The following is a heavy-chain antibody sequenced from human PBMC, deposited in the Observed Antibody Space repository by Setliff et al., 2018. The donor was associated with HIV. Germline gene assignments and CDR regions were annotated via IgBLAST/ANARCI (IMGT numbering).Heavy chain of an antibody. CDR3: ARGASSWYPLFDY. CDR1: GGSISSSSYY. CDR2: IYYSGST. D-gene: IGHD6-13*01. V-gene: IGHV4-39*07. Sequence: SETLSLTCTVSGGSISSSSYYWGWIRQPPGKGLEWIGSIYYSGSTYYNPSLKSRVTISVDTSKNQFSLKLSSVTAADTAVYYCARGASSWYPLFDYWGQGTLVTVSS. J-gene: IGHJ4*02.